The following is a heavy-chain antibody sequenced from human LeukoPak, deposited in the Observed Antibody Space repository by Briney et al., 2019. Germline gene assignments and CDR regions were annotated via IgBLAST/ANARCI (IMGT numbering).Heavy chain of an antibody. D-gene: IGHD6-6*01. Sequence: PGGSLRLSCAASGFTFSSYAMSWVRQAPGKGLEWVSAISGSGGSTYYADSVKGRFTISRDNSKNTLYLQMNSLRAEDTAVYYCAKTFEYSSSVYYYYYYMDVWGKGTTVTVSS. CDR3: AKTFEYSSSVYYYYYYMDV. V-gene: IGHV3-23*01. J-gene: IGHJ6*03. CDR1: GFTFSSYA. CDR2: ISGSGGST.